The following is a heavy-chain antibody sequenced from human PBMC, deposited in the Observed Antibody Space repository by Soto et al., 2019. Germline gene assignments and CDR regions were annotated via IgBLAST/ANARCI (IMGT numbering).Heavy chain of an antibody. CDR1: GITFSGFW. V-gene: IGHV3-74*01. Sequence: VPLVESGGGSVQPGGSLRLSCVASGITFSGFWMHWVRQVPGKGLVWVARVDSAGSDTSYADFVKGRFTISRDKAKNAASLQMVSLLVGNTAVYSCATVFEHWGQGTPVTVSS. J-gene: IGHJ4*02. CDR2: VDSAGSDT. D-gene: IGHD4-17*01. CDR3: ATVFEH.